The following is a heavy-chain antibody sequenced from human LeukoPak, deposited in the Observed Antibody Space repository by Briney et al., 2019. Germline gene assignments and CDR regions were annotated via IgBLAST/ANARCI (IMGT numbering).Heavy chain of an antibody. J-gene: IGHJ4*02. CDR2: ISYDGGNK. Sequence: GGSLRLSCAAPGFTSSSYGMHWVRQAPGKGLEWVAVISYDGGNKYYADSVKGRFTVSRDNSKNTLYLQMNSLRAEDTAVYYCAKEMATTTSDYWGQGTLVTVSS. CDR3: AKEMATTTSDY. D-gene: IGHD5-24*01. V-gene: IGHV3-30*18. CDR1: GFTSSSYG.